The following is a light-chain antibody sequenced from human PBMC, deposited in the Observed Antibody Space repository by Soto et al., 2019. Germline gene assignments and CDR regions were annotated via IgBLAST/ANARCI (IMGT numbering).Light chain of an antibody. J-gene: IGKJ5*01. CDR3: QQYTNWPPIT. CDR1: QSVSSSY. V-gene: IGKV3-15*01. CDR2: GSS. Sequence: EIVLAQSPGTLSLSPGERATRSCRASQSVSSSYLAWYQQKPGQAPRLLIYGSSTRATGVPARFSGSGSGADFTLTISNLQSEDFAVYYCQQYTNWPPITFGQGTRLEIK.